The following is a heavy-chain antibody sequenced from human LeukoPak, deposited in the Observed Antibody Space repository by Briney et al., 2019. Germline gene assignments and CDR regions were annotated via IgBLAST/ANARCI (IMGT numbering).Heavy chain of an antibody. V-gene: IGHV4-34*01. CDR2: INHSGST. D-gene: IGHD3-22*01. CDR3: ARDLLYYYDSSGYYGDYFDS. Sequence: PSETLSLTCAVYGGSFSGYYWSWIRQPPGKGLEWIGEINHSGSTNYNPSLKSRITVSVDTSKNQFSLKLSSVTAADTAVYYCARDLLYYYDSSGYYGDYFDSWGQGAPVTVSS. J-gene: IGHJ4*02. CDR1: GGSFSGYY.